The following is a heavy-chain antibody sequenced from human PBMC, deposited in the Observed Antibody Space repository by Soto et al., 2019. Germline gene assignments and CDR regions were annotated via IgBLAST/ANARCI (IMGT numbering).Heavy chain of an antibody. CDR3: ATSFPAVADFEN. CDR1: GDTLSYSA. Sequence: QVQLVQSGAEVRKPGSSVRISCTASGDTLSYSAIGWLRQAPGQGLEWMGGITPSFGSPVYARKFQGRVTIAAAHMILHNLRSDDTAMYFCATSFPAVADFENWGQGTLVTVSS. V-gene: IGHV1-69*01. D-gene: IGHD6-19*01. J-gene: IGHJ4*02. CDR2: ITPSFGSP.